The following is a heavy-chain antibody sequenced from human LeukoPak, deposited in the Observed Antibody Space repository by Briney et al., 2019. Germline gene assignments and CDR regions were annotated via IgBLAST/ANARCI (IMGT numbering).Heavy chain of an antibody. CDR3: ARIGEGEAFDI. CDR2: INPSGGST. CDR1: GCTFTSYY. D-gene: IGHD3-10*01. Sequence: GASVKVSCKASGCTFTSYYMHWVRQAPGQGLEWMGIINPSGGSTSYAQKFQGRVTMTRDTSTSTVYMELSSLRSEDTAVYYCARIGEGEAFDIWGQGTMVTVSS. V-gene: IGHV1-46*01. J-gene: IGHJ3*02.